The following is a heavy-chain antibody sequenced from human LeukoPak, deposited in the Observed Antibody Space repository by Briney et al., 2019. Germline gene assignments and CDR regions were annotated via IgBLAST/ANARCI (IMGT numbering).Heavy chain of an antibody. J-gene: IGHJ2*01. CDR3: ARTIAVAGLGYWYFDL. Sequence: SETLSLTCTVSGGSISSYYWSWIRQPPGKGLEWIGYIYYSGSTNYNPSLKSRVTISVDTSKNQFSLKLSSVTAADTAVYYCARTIAVAGLGYWYFDLWGRGTLVTVSS. CDR1: GGSISSYY. CDR2: IYYSGST. V-gene: IGHV4-59*08. D-gene: IGHD6-19*01.